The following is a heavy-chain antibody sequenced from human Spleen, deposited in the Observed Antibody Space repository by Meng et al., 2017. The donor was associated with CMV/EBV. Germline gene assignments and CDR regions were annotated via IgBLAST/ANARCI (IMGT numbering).Heavy chain of an antibody. CDR3: ARATPDYGGNSLGY. CDR1: GGTFSSYA. CDR2: IIPIFGIA. J-gene: IGHJ4*02. Sequence: SVKVSCKASGGTFSSYAISWVRQAPGQGLEWMGGIIPIFGIANYAQKFQGRVTITADKSTSTAYMELSSLRSEDTAVYYCARATPDYGGNSLGYWGQGTLVTVSS. V-gene: IGHV1-69*10. D-gene: IGHD4-23*01.